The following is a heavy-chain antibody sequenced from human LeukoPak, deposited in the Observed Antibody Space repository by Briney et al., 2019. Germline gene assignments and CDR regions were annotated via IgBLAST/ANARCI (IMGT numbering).Heavy chain of an antibody. Sequence: KPGGSLRLSCVASGFTFSNAWMNWVRQAPGEGLEWVGRTKTKTDGGTTDYAAPVKGRFTISRDDSKNTMHLQMNSLKTEDTAVYYCTTVGTMLRGFDSWGQGTLVTVSS. CDR2: TKTKTDGGTT. V-gene: IGHV3-15*01. CDR3: TTVGTMLRGFDS. D-gene: IGHD3-10*01. CDR1: GFTFSNAW. J-gene: IGHJ4*02.